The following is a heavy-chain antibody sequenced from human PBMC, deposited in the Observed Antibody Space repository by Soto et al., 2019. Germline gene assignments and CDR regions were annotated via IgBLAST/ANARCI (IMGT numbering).Heavy chain of an antibody. CDR1: GYTFTSYA. CDR3: ARGGEYYDFWSGYYTSNYYYYGMDV. Sequence: ASVKVSCKASGYTFTSYAIHWVRQAPGQRLEWMGWINAGNGNTKYSQKFQGRVTITRDTSASTAYMELSSLRSEDTAVYYCARGGEYYDFWSGYYTSNYYYYGMDVWGQGTTVTVSS. V-gene: IGHV1-3*01. CDR2: INAGNGNT. D-gene: IGHD3-3*01. J-gene: IGHJ6*02.